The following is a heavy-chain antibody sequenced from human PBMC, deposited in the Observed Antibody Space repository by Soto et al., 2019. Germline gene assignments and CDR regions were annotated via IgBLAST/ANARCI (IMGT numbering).Heavy chain of an antibody. Sequence: VPLVESGGGVVQPGRSLRLACAASGFIFSGYGMHWVRQAPGKGLEWVAVISHDGSSKFYADSVKGRFTISRDNSKNTLYLQMNSLRAEDTAVYYCARDPTHSSSWYGNFDYWGQGTLVTVSS. J-gene: IGHJ4*02. CDR1: GFIFSGYG. CDR2: ISHDGSSK. D-gene: IGHD6-13*01. V-gene: IGHV3-30*03. CDR3: ARDPTHSSSWYGNFDY.